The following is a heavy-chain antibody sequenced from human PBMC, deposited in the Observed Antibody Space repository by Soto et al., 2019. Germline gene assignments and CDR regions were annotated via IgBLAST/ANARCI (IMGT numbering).Heavy chain of an antibody. Sequence: QVQLVQSGAEVKKPGASVKVSCKASGYTFTSYDINWVRQANGQGLEWMGWMNPNSGNTGYAQKFQGRVTMSRSTSISTAYMELSSLRSEDTAVYYCARGRKVLRFLEWLPAQYYFYYWGQGTMVTVSS. V-gene: IGHV1-8*01. J-gene: IGHJ4*02. D-gene: IGHD3-3*01. CDR2: MNPNSGNT. CDR3: ARGRKVLRFLEWLPAQYYFYY. CDR1: GYTFTSYD.